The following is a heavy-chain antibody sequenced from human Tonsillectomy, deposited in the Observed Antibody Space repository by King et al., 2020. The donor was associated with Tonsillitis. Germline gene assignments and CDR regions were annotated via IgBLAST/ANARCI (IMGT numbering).Heavy chain of an antibody. V-gene: IGHV2-5*02. J-gene: IGHJ5*02. Sequence: TLKESGPTLVKPTQTLTLTCTFSGFSLSTSGVGVGWIRQPPGKALEWLALIYWDDDNRYSPSLKSRLTITTDTSKNQVVLTMTNMDPVDTATYYCAHWRSSAMFDPWGQGTLVTVSS. CDR3: AHWRSSAMFDP. CDR2: IYWDDDN. D-gene: IGHD6-19*01. CDR1: GFSLSTSGVG.